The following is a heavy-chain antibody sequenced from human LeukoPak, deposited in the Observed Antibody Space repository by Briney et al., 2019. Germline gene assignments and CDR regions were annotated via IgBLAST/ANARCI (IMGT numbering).Heavy chain of an antibody. Sequence: SVKVSCKASGGTFSSYAISWVRQAPGQGLEWMGGIIPIFGTANYAQKFQGRVTITTDESTSTAYMELSSLRSEDTAVYYCARVRSRYCSSTSCYGYYFDYWGQGTLVTVSS. D-gene: IGHD2-2*01. CDR2: IIPIFGTA. J-gene: IGHJ4*02. V-gene: IGHV1-69*05. CDR1: GGTFSSYA. CDR3: ARVRSRYCSSTSCYGYYFDY.